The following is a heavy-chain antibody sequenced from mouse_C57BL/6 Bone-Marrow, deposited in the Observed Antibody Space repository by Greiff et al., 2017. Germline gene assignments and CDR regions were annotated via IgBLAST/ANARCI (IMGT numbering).Heavy chain of an antibody. V-gene: IGHV1-55*01. D-gene: IGHD4-1*01. J-gene: IGHJ2*01. Sequence: QVQLQQSGAELVKPGASVKMYCKASGYTFTSYWITWVKQRPGQGLEWIGDIYPTSGRTNYNEKFKSKAILTVDTSSNTAYMQLSSLTSEDSAVFYCARSGPLGRSFDYWGQGTTLTVSS. CDR3: ARSGPLGRSFDY. CDR2: IYPTSGRT. CDR1: GYTFTSYW.